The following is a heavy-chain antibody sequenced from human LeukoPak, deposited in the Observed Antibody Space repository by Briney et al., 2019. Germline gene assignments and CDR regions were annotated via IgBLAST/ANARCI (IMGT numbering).Heavy chain of an antibody. CDR1: GGSISSYY. CDR2: IYYSGST. CDR3: ARADYDFWSGYYIRGAFDV. V-gene: IGHV4-59*08. Sequence: PSETLSLTCTVSGGSISSYYWSWIRQPPGKGLEWIGYIYYSGSTYYNPSLKSRVTISVDTSKNQFSLKLSSVTAADTAVYYCARADYDFWSGYYIRGAFDVWGQGTMVTVSS. D-gene: IGHD3-3*01. J-gene: IGHJ3*01.